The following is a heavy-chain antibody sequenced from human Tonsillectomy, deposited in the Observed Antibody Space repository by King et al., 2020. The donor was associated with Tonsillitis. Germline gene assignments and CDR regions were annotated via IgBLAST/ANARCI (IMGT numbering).Heavy chain of an antibody. CDR1: GYSISSGYY. D-gene: IGHD2-21*02. J-gene: IGHJ5*02. CDR3: GTLRGDRQLSWFDP. Sequence: VQLQESGPGLVKPSETLSLTCSVSGYSISSGYYWGWLRQPPGRGLEWIGSIFHSGSTYYNTSVKSRVTISIDPSKNQFSLNLSSVTAADTAVYYCGTLRGDRQLSWFDPWGQGTLVTVSS. CDR2: IFHSGST. V-gene: IGHV4-38-2*02.